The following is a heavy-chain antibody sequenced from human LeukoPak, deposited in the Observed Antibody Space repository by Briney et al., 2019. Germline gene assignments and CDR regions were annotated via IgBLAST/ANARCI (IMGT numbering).Heavy chain of an antibody. CDR2: INSDGSST. V-gene: IGHV3-74*01. CDR3: ARASDYDFWSGTLDY. J-gene: IGHJ4*02. Sequence: GGSLRLSCAASGFTFSSYWMHWVRQAPGKGLVWVSRINSDGSSTSYADSVKGRFTISRDNAKHTLYLQMNSLRAEDTAVYYCARASDYDFWSGTLDYWGQGTLVTVSS. CDR1: GFTFSSYW. D-gene: IGHD3-3*01.